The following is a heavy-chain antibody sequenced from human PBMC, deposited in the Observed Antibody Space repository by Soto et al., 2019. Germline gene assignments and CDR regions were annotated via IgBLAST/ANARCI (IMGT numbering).Heavy chain of an antibody. CDR1: GFTFSSYG. Sequence: GGSLRLSCAASGFTFSSYGMHWVRQAPGKGLEWVAVIWYDGSNKYYADSVKGRFTISRDNSKNTLYLQMNSLRAEDTAVYYCAREKAVAGDIDYWGQGTLVTVSS. J-gene: IGHJ4*02. V-gene: IGHV3-33*01. CDR2: IWYDGSNK. D-gene: IGHD6-19*01. CDR3: AREKAVAGDIDY.